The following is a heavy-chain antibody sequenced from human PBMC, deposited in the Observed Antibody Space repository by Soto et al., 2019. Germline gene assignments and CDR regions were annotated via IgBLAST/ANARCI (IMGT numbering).Heavy chain of an antibody. D-gene: IGHD2-2*01. Sequence: QVQLVQSGAEVKKPGSSVKVSCKASGGTFSSYAISWVRQAPGQGLEWMGGIIPIFGTANYAQKFQGRVKITADESTSTAYMELSSLRSEDTAVYYCARASSRRYCSSTSCYLTWFDPWGQGTLVTVSS. V-gene: IGHV1-69*01. CDR2: IIPIFGTA. CDR1: GGTFSSYA. J-gene: IGHJ5*02. CDR3: ARASSRRYCSSTSCYLTWFDP.